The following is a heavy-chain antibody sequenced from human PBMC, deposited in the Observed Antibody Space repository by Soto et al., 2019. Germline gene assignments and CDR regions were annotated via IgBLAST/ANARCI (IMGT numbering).Heavy chain of an antibody. D-gene: IGHD6-6*01. Sequence: LRLYCAASGFTFSNYGMNWVRQAPGKGLAWVSYISSNSATRQYADSVKGRFTISRDKAKNSLYLQMNSLRDEDTAVYYCARGGAARPDYWGQGTLVTVSS. V-gene: IGHV3-48*02. CDR1: GFTFSNYG. CDR3: ARGGAARPDY. CDR2: ISSNSATR. J-gene: IGHJ4*02.